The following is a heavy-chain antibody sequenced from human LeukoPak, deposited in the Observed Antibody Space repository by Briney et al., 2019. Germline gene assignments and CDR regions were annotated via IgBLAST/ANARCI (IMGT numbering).Heavy chain of an antibody. CDR2: IYHSGST. Sequence: SETLSLTCSVSGVSVSSDNYQWNWIRQPPGKGPEWIGDIYHSGSTNYNPSLKSRVTISVDTSKNQFSLKLSSVTAADTAVYYCARRLVGQTFDYWGQGTLVTVSS. CDR1: GVSVSSDNYQ. D-gene: IGHD3-10*01. V-gene: IGHV4-61*01. J-gene: IGHJ4*02. CDR3: ARRLVGQTFDY.